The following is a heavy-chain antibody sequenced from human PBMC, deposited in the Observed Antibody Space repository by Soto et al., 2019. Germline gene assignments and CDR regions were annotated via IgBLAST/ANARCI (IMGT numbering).Heavy chain of an antibody. Sequence: GESLKISCKGSGYRFSSYWIAWVRQMSGKGLEWMGIIYPGDSDTRYSPSFQGQVTFSVDKSNNTAYLQWSSLKASDTAMYYCARQGSNGAYYYYGMDVWGQGTAVTVSS. CDR1: GYRFSSYW. J-gene: IGHJ6*02. CDR2: IYPGDSDT. D-gene: IGHD2-8*01. V-gene: IGHV5-51*01. CDR3: ARQGSNGAYYYYGMDV.